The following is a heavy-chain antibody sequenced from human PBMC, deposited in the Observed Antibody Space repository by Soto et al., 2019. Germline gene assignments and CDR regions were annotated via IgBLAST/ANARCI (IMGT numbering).Heavy chain of an antibody. V-gene: IGHV3-23*01. CDR1: GFTFNNYA. CDR3: AKGRGGSGSLTPRVDF. J-gene: IGHJ4*02. CDR2: ISGGGDTT. D-gene: IGHD3-10*01. Sequence: EVQLLESGGGLVQPGGSLRLSCAASGFTFNNYAMTWVRQAPGKGLEWVSAISGGGDTTSYADSVKGRFTVSRDGSKNTLYLQMISLRAEYTALYYCAKGRGGSGSLTPRVDFWGQGALVTVSS.